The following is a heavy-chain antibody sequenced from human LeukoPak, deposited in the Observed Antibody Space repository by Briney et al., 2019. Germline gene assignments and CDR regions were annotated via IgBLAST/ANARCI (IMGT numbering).Heavy chain of an antibody. CDR3: ARVGGNGLND. D-gene: IGHD2-8*01. V-gene: IGHV4-59*01. J-gene: IGHJ4*02. CDR1: GASISSYY. Sequence: SETLSLTCTVSGASISSYYWSWIRQPPGKGLEWIGYIYYSGSTNYNPSLKSRVTISVDTSKNQFSLKLSSVTAADTAVYYCARVGGNGLNDWGQGTLVTVSS. CDR2: IYYSGST.